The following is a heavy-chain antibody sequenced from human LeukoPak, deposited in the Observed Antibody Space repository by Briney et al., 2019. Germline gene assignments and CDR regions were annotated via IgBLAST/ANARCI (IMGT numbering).Heavy chain of an antibody. V-gene: IGHV3-23*01. CDR3: SRGGYGDYNNWFDP. J-gene: IGHJ5*02. CDR1: GFTFSTYA. D-gene: IGHD4-17*01. Sequence: GGSLRLSCAASGFTFSTYAMNWLRQAPGKGLEWVSAISGGSGSTYYADSVKGRFTISRDNSKNTLYLQMNSLRAEDTAVYYCSRGGYGDYNNWFDPWGQGTLVIVSS. CDR2: ISGGSGST.